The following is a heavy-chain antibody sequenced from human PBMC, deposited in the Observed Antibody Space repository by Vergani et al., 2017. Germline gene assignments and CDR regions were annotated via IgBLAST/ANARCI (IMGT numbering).Heavy chain of an antibody. CDR2: ISSSGSTI. Sequence: QVQLVESGGGLVKPGGSLRLSCAASGFTFSDYYMSWIRQAPGKGLEWVSYISSSGSTIYYADSVKGRFTISRDNAKNSLYLQMNSLRAEDTAVYYCARYHREGVPTYYYDSSGYYPGGWFDPWGQGTLVTVSS. J-gene: IGHJ5*02. D-gene: IGHD3-22*01. CDR1: GFTFSDYY. V-gene: IGHV3-11*01. CDR3: ARYHREGVPTYYYDSSGYYPGGWFDP.